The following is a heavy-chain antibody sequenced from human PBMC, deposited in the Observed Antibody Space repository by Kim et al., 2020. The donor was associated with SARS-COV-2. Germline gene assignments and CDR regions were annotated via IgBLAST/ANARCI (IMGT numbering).Heavy chain of an antibody. V-gene: IGHV1-46*01. Sequence: ASVKVSCKASGYSFTCCYMEGVGKVPGQGLEWMGIINPSGGSTSYAQKFQGRVTMTRDTSTSTVYMELSSLRSEDTAVYYCARSRRVYYDFWSGHFDYWGQGTLVTVSS. J-gene: IGHJ4*02. D-gene: IGHD3-3*01. CDR3: ARSRRVYYDFWSGHFDY. CDR1: GYSFTCCY. CDR2: INPSGGST.